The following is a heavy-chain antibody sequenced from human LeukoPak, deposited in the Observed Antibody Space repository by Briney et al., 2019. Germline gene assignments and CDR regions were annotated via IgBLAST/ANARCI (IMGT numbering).Heavy chain of an antibody. CDR2: IGISSGNT. D-gene: IGHD2-2*01. Sequence: GGPLSFSCEASGFTFRSYRMTGFGQAPGKGLEWISYIGISSGNTKYADSVKGRFTISGDKAKNSVYLQMNSLRVEDTAVYYCARDTKYAFDNWGQGTLVTVSS. J-gene: IGHJ4*02. V-gene: IGHV3-48*01. CDR1: GFTFRSYR. CDR3: ARDTKYAFDN.